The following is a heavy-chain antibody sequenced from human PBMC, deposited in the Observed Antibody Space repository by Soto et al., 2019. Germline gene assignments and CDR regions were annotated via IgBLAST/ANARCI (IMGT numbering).Heavy chain of an antibody. CDR3: ATRNWFDP. Sequence: SETLSLTCTVSGGSISSRGYYWGWIRQPPGKGLEWIGTIYYSGSTYYNPSLKSRVTISVDTSKNQFSLKLSSVTAADTAVYYCATRNWFDPWGQGTLVTVSS. CDR1: GGSISSRGYY. CDR2: IYYSGST. J-gene: IGHJ5*02. V-gene: IGHV4-39*01.